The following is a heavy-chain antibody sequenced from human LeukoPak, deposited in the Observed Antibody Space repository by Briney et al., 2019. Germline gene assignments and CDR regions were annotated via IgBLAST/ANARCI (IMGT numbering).Heavy chain of an antibody. CDR2: IYYSGST. Sequence: GSLRLSCAASGFTFNTYEMNWVRQSPGKGLEWIGYIYYSGSTNYNPSLKSRVTISVDTSKNQFSLKLSSVTAADTAVYYCARSRIRYSYAEFDYWGQGTLVTVSS. CDR3: ARSRIRYSYAEFDY. J-gene: IGHJ4*02. CDR1: GFTFNTYE. D-gene: IGHD5-18*01. V-gene: IGHV4-59*01.